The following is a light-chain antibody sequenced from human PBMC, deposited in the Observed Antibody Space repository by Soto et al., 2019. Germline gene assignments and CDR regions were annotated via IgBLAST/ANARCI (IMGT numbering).Light chain of an antibody. CDR1: STDIGSYNY. Sequence: QSVLTQPASLSGSPGQSITISCTGTSTDIGSYNYVSWYQQHPGKAPKLMIFDVSYRPSGISDRFSGSKSGNTASLTISGLQPEDEVDYYCSSYGASSTLFGGGTKLTVL. J-gene: IGLJ2*01. CDR2: DVS. V-gene: IGLV2-14*03. CDR3: SSYGASSTL.